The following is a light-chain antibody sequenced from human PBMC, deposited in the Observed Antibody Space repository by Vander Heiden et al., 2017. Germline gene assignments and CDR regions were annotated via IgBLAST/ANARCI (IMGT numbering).Light chain of an antibody. CDR3: QQYNNWPPWT. CDR2: GAS. Sequence: EIVMTQSPATLSVSPGDRATLSCRASQSVSSNLAWYQQKPGQPPRLLIYGASTRTTGIPARFSGSGSGTEFTLTISSLQSEDFAVYYGQQYNNWPPWTFGQGTKVEIK. J-gene: IGKJ1*01. V-gene: IGKV3-15*01. CDR1: QSVSSN.